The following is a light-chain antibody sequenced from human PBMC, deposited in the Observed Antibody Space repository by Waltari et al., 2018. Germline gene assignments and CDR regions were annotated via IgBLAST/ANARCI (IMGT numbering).Light chain of an antibody. Sequence: DTQLTQSPSFLSASVGDRVTITCLASQGVSGYLAWYQQKPGKAPKLLINAASTWQRGVPARFSGSGSGTEFTLTISSLQPEDFATYYCQQLNNYPPTFGGGTKVEIK. V-gene: IGKV1-9*01. CDR3: QQLNNYPPT. CDR1: QGVSGY. CDR2: AAS. J-gene: IGKJ4*01.